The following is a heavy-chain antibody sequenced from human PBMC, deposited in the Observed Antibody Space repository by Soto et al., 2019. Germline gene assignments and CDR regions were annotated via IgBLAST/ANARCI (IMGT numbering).Heavy chain of an antibody. CDR3: AIYCSSTSCLNWLDP. J-gene: IGHJ5*02. Sequence: SVKVSCKASGGTFSSYTISWVRQAPGQGLEWMGRIIPILGIANYAQKFQGRVTITADKSTSTAYMELSSLRSEDTAVYYCAIYCSSTSCLNWLDPWGQGTLVTVSS. V-gene: IGHV1-69*02. D-gene: IGHD2-2*01. CDR1: GGTFSSYT. CDR2: IIPILGIA.